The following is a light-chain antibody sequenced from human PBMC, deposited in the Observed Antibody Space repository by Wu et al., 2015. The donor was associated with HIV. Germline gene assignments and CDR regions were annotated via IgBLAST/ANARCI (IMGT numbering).Light chain of an antibody. Sequence: DIQMTQSPSSLSAFVGDRVTITCRASQNIYRHLNWYQQKPGKAPQLLIHSVSTLQTGFPSRFSGSGSGADFTLTISSLQPEDFATYYCQQSYTSPPFTFGPGTKVNIK. CDR3: QQSYTSPPFT. CDR2: SVS. J-gene: IGKJ3*01. CDR1: QNIYRH. V-gene: IGKV1-39*01.